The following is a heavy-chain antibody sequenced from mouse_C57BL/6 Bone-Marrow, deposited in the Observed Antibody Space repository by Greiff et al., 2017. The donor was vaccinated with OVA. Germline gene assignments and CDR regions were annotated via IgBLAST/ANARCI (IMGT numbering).Heavy chain of an antibody. Sequence: EVQVVESGEGLVKPGGSLKLSCAASGFTFSSYAMSWVRQTPEKRLEWVAYISNGGDYLSSADTVNGRVSITRDNARNTLYQQMSSLKSEDTAMYYCTREGEIPLDYWGQGTTLTVSS. V-gene: IGHV5-9-1*02. J-gene: IGHJ2*01. CDR3: TREGEIPLDY. CDR2: ISNGGDYL. CDR1: GFTFSSYA.